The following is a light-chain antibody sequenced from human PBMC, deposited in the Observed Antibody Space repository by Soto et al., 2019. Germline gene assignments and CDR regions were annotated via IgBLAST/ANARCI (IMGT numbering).Light chain of an antibody. V-gene: IGLV1-47*01. CDR2: RND. Sequence: QSVLTQPPSASGTPGQRVTISCSGSSSNIGSNYVYWYQQFPGSAPKLLIYRNDQRPSGVPDRFSGSKSGTSASLAISGPRSEDEADYYCAAWDDSLSAVVFGRGTKLTVL. J-gene: IGLJ2*01. CDR3: AAWDDSLSAVV. CDR1: SSNIGSNY.